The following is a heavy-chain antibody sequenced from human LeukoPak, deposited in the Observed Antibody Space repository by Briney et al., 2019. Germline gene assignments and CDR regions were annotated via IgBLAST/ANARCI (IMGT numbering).Heavy chain of an antibody. D-gene: IGHD6-25*01. CDR2: IRYGGSDI. Sequence: GGSLRLSCAASGFTFSNCGMRWVRQAPGKGLEWVAFIRYGGSDIYYGDSVKGRFTISRDNSKNTLYLQMNSLRGEDTAVYYCAKEPYSSVYYFYYMDVWGKGTTVTVSS. CDR3: AKEPYSSVYYFYYMDV. V-gene: IGHV3-30*02. CDR1: GFTFSNCG. J-gene: IGHJ6*03.